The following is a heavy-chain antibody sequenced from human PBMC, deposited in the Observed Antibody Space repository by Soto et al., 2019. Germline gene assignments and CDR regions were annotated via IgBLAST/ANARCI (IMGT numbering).Heavy chain of an antibody. V-gene: IGHV1-18*01. J-gene: IGHJ5*02. CDR2: ISAYNGNT. D-gene: IGHD6-13*01. Sequence: QVQLVQSGAEVKKPGASVKVSCKASGYTFTSYGISWVRQAPGQGLEWMGWISAYNGNTNYAQKHQGRVTMTTDTSTSTAYMERRSVRSDDTAVYYCARERGSWYEDGWFDPWGQGSLVTVSS. CDR1: GYTFTSYG. CDR3: ARERGSWYEDGWFDP.